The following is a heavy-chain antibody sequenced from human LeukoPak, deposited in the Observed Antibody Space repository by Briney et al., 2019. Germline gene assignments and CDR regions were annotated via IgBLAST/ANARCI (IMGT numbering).Heavy chain of an antibody. CDR3: ARNSSGWSFDY. Sequence: PSETLSLTCTVSGGSISSSSYYWGWIRQPPGKVLEWIGSIDYRGTTSYNPSLKSRVTISVDTSKNHFSLKLNSVTAADTGLYYCARNSSGWSFDYWGQGTLVTVSS. CDR2: IDYRGTT. D-gene: IGHD6-19*01. CDR1: GGSISSSSYY. J-gene: IGHJ4*02. V-gene: IGHV4-39*02.